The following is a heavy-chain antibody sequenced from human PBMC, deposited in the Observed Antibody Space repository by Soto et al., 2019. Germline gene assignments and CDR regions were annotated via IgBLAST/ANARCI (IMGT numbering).Heavy chain of an antibody. CDR2: IFSDGRHK. D-gene: IGHD5-12*01. V-gene: IGHV3-30-3*01. Sequence: PGGALTLLSEASGFTFSRCHMNRVRQAPGKRLEWAAVIFSDGRHKSYADSVKGRFTISRDHSESTEYLQMTSPRAAATATYYCARGGIPDIVATIPDSQFYCYGMHVWVRGTTFTVAS. CDR1: GFTFSRCH. J-gene: IGHJ6*02. CDR3: ARGGIPDIVATIPDSQFYCYGMHV.